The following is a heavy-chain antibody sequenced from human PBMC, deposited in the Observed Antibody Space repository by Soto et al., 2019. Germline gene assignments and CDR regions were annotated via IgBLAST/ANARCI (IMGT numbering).Heavy chain of an antibody. D-gene: IGHD6-13*01. CDR3: ARDRPTVAAAGTDWFDP. Sequence: ASVKVSCKASGYTFTSYGISWVRQAPGQGLEWMGWISAYNGNTNYAQKLQGRVTMTTDTSTSTAYVELRSLRSDDTAVYYCARDRPTVAAAGTDWFDPWGQGTLVTVS. J-gene: IGHJ5*02. CDR1: GYTFTSYG. V-gene: IGHV1-18*04. CDR2: ISAYNGNT.